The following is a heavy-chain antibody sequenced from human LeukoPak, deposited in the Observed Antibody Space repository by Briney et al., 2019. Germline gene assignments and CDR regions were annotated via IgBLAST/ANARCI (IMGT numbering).Heavy chain of an antibody. D-gene: IGHD6-19*01. CDR2: ISGSGGST. J-gene: IGHJ4*02. CDR1: GFTFSSYA. V-gene: IGHV3-23*01. CDR3: AKDRVAVAAYFDY. Sequence: HPGGSLRLSCAAAGFTFSSYAMSWVRQAPGKGLEWVSAISGSGGSTYYADSVKGRFTISRDNSKNTLYLQMNSLRAEDTAVYYCAKDRVAVAAYFDYWGQGTLVSVSS.